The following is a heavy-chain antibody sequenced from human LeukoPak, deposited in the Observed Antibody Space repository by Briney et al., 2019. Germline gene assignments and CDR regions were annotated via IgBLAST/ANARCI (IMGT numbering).Heavy chain of an antibody. CDR3: ARAIAVAEFDY. CDR2: IKQDGSEK. J-gene: IGHJ4*02. D-gene: IGHD6-19*01. Sequence: PGGSLRLSCAASGFTFTSYWMSWVRQAPGKGLEWVANIKQDGSEKYCVDSVEGRFTISRDNSKNTLYLQMNSLRAEDTAVYYCARAIAVAEFDYWGQGTLVTVSS. CDR1: GFTFTSYW. V-gene: IGHV3-7*01.